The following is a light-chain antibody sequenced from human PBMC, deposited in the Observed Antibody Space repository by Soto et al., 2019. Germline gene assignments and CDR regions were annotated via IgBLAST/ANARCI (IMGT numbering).Light chain of an antibody. CDR2: GIS. V-gene: IGKV3D-15*01. CDR3: QQHGQWPIT. Sequence: EIVMTQSPATLSVSPGERATVSCRASQSVNSNYLAWYQQQPGQAPRLLIYGISKRATDLQDRFSGSGSGTEFPLTIGSLQPEYVGTYYCQQHGQWPITFGQGTRLEIK. CDR1: QSVNSN. J-gene: IGKJ5*01.